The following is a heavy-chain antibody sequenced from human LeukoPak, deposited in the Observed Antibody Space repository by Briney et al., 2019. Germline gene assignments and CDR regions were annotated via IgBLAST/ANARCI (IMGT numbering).Heavy chain of an antibody. Sequence: ASVKVSCKASGGTLSRYAISWGRQAPGQGLEWMGWISAYYGNTNYAQKLQGRVTMTTDTSTSTAYMELRSLRSDDTAVYYCARDLSPRDDAFDIWGQGTMVTVSS. CDR2: ISAYYGNT. V-gene: IGHV1-18*01. J-gene: IGHJ3*02. CDR3: ARDLSPRDDAFDI. CDR1: GGTLSRYA.